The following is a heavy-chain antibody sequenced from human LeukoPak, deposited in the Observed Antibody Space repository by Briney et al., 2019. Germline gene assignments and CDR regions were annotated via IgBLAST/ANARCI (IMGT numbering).Heavy chain of an antibody. CDR1: GFTFSSYG. V-gene: IGHV3-30*03. J-gene: IGHJ4*02. CDR3: ARNMYSSGGDY. Sequence: GRSLRLSCAASGFTFSSYGMPWVRQAPGKGLEWVAVISYDGSNKYYADSVKGRFTISRDNSKNTLYLQMNSLRAEDTAVYYCARNMYSSGGDYWGQGTLVTVSS. CDR2: ISYDGSNK. D-gene: IGHD6-19*01.